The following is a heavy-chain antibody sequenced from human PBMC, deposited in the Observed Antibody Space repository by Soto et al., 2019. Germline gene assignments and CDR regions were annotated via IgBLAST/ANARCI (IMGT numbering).Heavy chain of an antibody. CDR1: GYTFTSYG. CDR3: ARGGYFDSSNYLAY. Sequence: ASVKVFCKASGYTFTSYGLHWVRQAPGRGLEWMGWINPGNGKTEYSQQFQGRVIIDRDTSASTAYMELSSLRSEDTAVYYCARGGYFDSSNYLAYWGLGTLVTVSS. D-gene: IGHD3-22*01. CDR2: INPGNGKT. J-gene: IGHJ4*02. V-gene: IGHV1-3*01.